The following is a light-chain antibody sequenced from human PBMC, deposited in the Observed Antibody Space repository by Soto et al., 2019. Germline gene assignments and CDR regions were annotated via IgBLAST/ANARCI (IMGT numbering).Light chain of an antibody. CDR3: QQYVSSPYT. J-gene: IGKJ2*01. Sequence: EIVLTQFPGTLSLSPGERATLSCRASQSFTSNYLAWYQQRPGQAPRVLIYGASYRVTGIPDRFSGSGSGTDFTLAISRLEPEDFAVYYCQQYVSSPYTFGQGTKLEIK. CDR2: GAS. V-gene: IGKV3-20*01. CDR1: QSFTSNY.